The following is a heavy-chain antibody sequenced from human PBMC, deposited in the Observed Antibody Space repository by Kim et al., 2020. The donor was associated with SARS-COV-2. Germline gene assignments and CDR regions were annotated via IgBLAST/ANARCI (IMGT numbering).Heavy chain of an antibody. J-gene: IGHJ3*02. D-gene: IGHD1-26*01. V-gene: IGHV3-23*01. CDR3: AKDKTSGSYGNAFDI. Sequence: DSVKGRFTISRDNSKNTLYLQMNILRAEDTAVYYCAKDKTSGSYGNAFDIWGQGTMVTVSS.